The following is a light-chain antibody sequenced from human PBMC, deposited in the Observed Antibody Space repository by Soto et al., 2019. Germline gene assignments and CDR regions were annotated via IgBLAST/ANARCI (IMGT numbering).Light chain of an antibody. CDR2: DST. V-gene: IGKV3-11*01. Sequence: VFTQSPTTLSLSPGERAPLSCRASQSIHTSLAWYQQKSGKPPRLVIYDSTLRANGVPDRFGGSRSGTEFTLTINSLEPEDFAVYYCQQRNVWPPITFGQGTRLEI. CDR3: QQRNVWPPIT. J-gene: IGKJ5*01. CDR1: QSIHTS.